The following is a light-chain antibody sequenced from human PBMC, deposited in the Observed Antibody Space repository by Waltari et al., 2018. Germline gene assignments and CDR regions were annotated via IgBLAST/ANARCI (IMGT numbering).Light chain of an antibody. Sequence: EIVMTQSPATLSVSPGETATLSCRASQSVSSNVAWYQKKPGHAPSLLIYDASTRAPSIPARFRGSGSGTEFTLTISSLQSEDFAVYYCQQYNRWPPITFGHGTRLEI. CDR3: QQYNRWPPIT. CDR2: DAS. J-gene: IGKJ5*01. CDR1: QSVSSN. V-gene: IGKV3-15*01.